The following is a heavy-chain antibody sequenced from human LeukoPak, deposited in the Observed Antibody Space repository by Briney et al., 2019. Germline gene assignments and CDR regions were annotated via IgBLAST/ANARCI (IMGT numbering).Heavy chain of an antibody. J-gene: IGHJ4*02. Sequence: SETLSLTCTVSGGSISSGGYYWSWIRQPPGKGLEWIGYIYHSGSTYYNPSLKSRVTISVDRSKNQFSLKLSSVTAADTAVYYCARDSRYSSSGGFDYWGQGTLVTVSS. CDR2: IYHSGST. CDR1: GGSISSGGYY. D-gene: IGHD6-6*01. CDR3: ARDSRYSSSGGFDY. V-gene: IGHV4-30-2*01.